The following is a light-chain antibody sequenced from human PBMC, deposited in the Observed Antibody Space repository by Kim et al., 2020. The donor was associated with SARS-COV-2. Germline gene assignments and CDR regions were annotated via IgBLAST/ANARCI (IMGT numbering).Light chain of an antibody. CDR1: QSISSG. Sequence: ASVGDRVTITCRASQSISSGLVWHQQKPGRAPKRLIYKASSLKSGVPSRFSGSGSGTEFTLTINGLQPDDFATYYCQQYNTYSQTFGGGTRLEIK. CDR3: QQYNTYSQT. CDR2: KAS. V-gene: IGKV1-5*03. J-gene: IGKJ4*01.